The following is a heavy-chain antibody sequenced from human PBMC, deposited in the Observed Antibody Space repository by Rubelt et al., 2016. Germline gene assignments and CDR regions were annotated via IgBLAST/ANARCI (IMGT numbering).Heavy chain of an antibody. Sequence: QVQLVQSGAEVKKPGASVKVSCKASGYTFTSYAMHWVRQAPGHRLEWMGWINAGTGNTQYSQKFQCRVTSTRETAASTAYMELSSLRSEDTAVYYCARYYYDSSGYVYFDYWGQGTLVTVSS. D-gene: IGHD3-22*01. CDR1: GYTFTSYA. CDR2: INAGTGNT. J-gene: IGHJ4*02. CDR3: ARYYYDSSGYVYFDY. V-gene: IGHV1-3*01.